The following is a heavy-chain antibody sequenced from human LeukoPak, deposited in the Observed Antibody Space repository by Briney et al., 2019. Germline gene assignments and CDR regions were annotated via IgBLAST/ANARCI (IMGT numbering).Heavy chain of an antibody. D-gene: IGHD6-19*01. Sequence: SETLSLTCTVSGGSISSSSYYWGWIRQPPGKGLEWIGSIYYSGSTYYNPSLKSRVTISVDTSKNQFSLKLSSVTAADTAVSYCARLEAVAGILDYWGQGTLVTVSS. CDR3: ARLEAVAGILDY. V-gene: IGHV4-39*01. CDR1: GGSISSSSYY. CDR2: IYYSGST. J-gene: IGHJ4*02.